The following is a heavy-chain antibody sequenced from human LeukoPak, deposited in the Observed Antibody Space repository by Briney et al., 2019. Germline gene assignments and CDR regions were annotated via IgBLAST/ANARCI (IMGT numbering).Heavy chain of an antibody. Sequence: PGGSLRLSCAASGFTFSSYWMSWVRQAPGKGLEWVANIKQDGSEKYYVDSVKGRFTISRDNAKNSLYLQMNSLRAEDTAVYYCARDRNVWGSYQAYWGQGTLVTVSS. CDR1: GFTFSSYW. V-gene: IGHV3-7*01. CDR2: IKQDGSEK. CDR3: ARDRNVWGSYQAY. D-gene: IGHD3-16*02. J-gene: IGHJ4*02.